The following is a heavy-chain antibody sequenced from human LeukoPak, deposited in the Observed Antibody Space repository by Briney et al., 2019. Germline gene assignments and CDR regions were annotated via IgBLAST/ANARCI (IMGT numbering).Heavy chain of an antibody. CDR1: GFTFSNYW. V-gene: IGHV3-7*05. Sequence: GGSLRLSCAASGFTSGFTFSNYWMTWVRQAPGKGLEWVATIKQDGSETYYVDSVKGRFTISRDNSYKSLYLQLNSLRAEDTAVYYCARDRRSYDGMDVWGQGTLVTVSS. CDR3: ARDRRSYDGMDV. J-gene: IGHJ6*02. CDR2: IKQDGSET.